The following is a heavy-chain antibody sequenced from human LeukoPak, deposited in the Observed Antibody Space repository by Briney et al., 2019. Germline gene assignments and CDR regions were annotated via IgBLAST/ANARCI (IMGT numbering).Heavy chain of an antibody. CDR1: GFTFSNYA. Sequence: GRSLRLSCSASGFTFSNYAMHWVRQAPGKGLEWVAVIWYDGSNKYYADSVKGRFTISRDNSKNTLYLQMNSLTAEDTAVYYCARDSPVSAGPFDPWGQGTLVTVSS. CDR2: IWYDGSNK. V-gene: IGHV3-33*01. J-gene: IGHJ5*02. CDR3: ARDSPVSAGPFDP. D-gene: IGHD4-11*01.